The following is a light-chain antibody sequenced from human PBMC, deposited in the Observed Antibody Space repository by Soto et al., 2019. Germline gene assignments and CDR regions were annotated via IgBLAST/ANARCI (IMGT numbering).Light chain of an antibody. CDR2: EVS. Sequence: QSLLTQPAAVSWSPGQAIAISCTGTSSDVGGYNYVSWYQQQAGKAPKLIIHEVSNRPSGVSNRFSGSKSGNTASLTISGLQAEEEADYYCSSFTSAYNFVFGSGTKVTVL. CDR1: SSDVGGYNY. J-gene: IGLJ1*01. CDR3: SSFTSAYNFV. V-gene: IGLV2-14*01.